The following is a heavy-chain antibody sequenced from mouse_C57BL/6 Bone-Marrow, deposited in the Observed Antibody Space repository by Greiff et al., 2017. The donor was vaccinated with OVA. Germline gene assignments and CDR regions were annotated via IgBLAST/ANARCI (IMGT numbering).Heavy chain of an antibody. D-gene: IGHD1-1*01. Sequence: QVQLQQPGAELVRPGTSVKLSCKASGYTFTSYWMHWVKRRPGQGLEWIGVIDPSDSYTNYNQKFKGKATLTVDTSSSTAYMQLSSLTSEDSAVYYCARVVATYYYAMDYWGQGTSVTVSS. CDR2: IDPSDSYT. CDR1: GYTFTSYW. J-gene: IGHJ4*01. CDR3: ARVVATYYYAMDY. V-gene: IGHV1-59*01.